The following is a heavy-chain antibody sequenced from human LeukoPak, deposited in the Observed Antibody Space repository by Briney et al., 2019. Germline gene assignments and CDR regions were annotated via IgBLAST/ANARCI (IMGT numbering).Heavy chain of an antibody. J-gene: IGHJ4*02. CDR1: GYTLTGYY. CDR2: INPNSGGT. D-gene: IGHD5-18*01. V-gene: IGHV1-2*02. CDR3: ARVTREYSYGYGY. Sequence: ASVKVSCKASGYTLTGYYMHWVRQAPGQGLEWMGWINPNSGGTNYAQKFQGRVTMTRDTSISTAYMELSRLRSDDTAVYYCARVTREYSYGYGYWGQGTLVTVSS.